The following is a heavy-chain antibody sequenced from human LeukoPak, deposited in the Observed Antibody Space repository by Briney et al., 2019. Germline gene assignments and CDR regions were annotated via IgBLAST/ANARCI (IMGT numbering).Heavy chain of an antibody. D-gene: IGHD2-2*01. Sequence: GGSLRLSCAASGFTFSSYSMNWVRQAPGKGLEWVSSISSSSSYIYYADLVKGRFTISRDNAKNSLYLQMNSLRAEDTAVYYCARARARYCSSTSCPNCFDYWGQGTLVTVSS. CDR1: GFTFSSYS. J-gene: IGHJ4*02. V-gene: IGHV3-21*01. CDR2: ISSSSSYI. CDR3: ARARARYCSSTSCPNCFDY.